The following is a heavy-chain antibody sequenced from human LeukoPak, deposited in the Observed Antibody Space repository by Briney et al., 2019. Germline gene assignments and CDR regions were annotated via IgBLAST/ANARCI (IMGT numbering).Heavy chain of an antibody. CDR1: GGTFSDYY. J-gene: IGHJ4*02. Sequence: SETLSLTCAVYGGTFSDYYWTWIRQPPGKGLEWIGEINHSGSTNYNPSLKSRVTLSADTSKSQFSLKVNSVTAADTAVYYCARVYDSRGSYLAYWGQGTLVSVSS. V-gene: IGHV4-34*01. CDR2: INHSGST. CDR3: ARVYDSRGSYLAY. D-gene: IGHD3-22*01.